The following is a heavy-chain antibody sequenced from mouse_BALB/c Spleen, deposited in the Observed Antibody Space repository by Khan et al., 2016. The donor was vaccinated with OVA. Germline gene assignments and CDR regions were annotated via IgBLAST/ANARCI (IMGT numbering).Heavy chain of an antibody. CDR2: IYPGTDNT. D-gene: IGHD3-3*01. V-gene: IGHV1-76*01. CDR1: GYIITSYW. J-gene: IGHJ2*01. CDR3: SRERALYYFDY. Sequence: QVQLKESGAELVRPGASVKLSCKTSGYIITSYWIHWVKQRSGQGLEWIARIYPGTDNTYFNEKLKDMATLTADKSSSISYMHLSSLKSEDSAVYFCSRERALYYFDYWGQGTTLTVSS.